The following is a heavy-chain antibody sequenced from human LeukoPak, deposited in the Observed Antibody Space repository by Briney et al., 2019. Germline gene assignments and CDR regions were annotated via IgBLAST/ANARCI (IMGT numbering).Heavy chain of an antibody. Sequence: SETLSLTCAVYGGSFSGYYWSWIRQPPGKGLEWIGEINHSGSTNYNPSLKSRVTISVDTSKNQFSLKLSSVTAADTAVYYCARERGVLLWFGDMDVWGKGTTVTISS. V-gene: IGHV4-34*01. CDR3: ARERGVLLWFGDMDV. CDR2: INHSGST. J-gene: IGHJ6*03. D-gene: IGHD3-10*01. CDR1: GGSFSGYY.